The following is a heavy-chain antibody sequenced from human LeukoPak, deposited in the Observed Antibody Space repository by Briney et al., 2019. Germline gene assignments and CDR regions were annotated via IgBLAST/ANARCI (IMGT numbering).Heavy chain of an antibody. Sequence: SETLSLTCSVSGDSITSGGYYWSWIRQPAGKGLEWIGRVYLSGYTNDNPSLKSRVTISADTSKNQFFLKLSSVTSADTAVYYCASFRRMGAGDYWGQGTLVTVSS. CDR1: GDSITSGGYY. CDR2: VYLSGYT. CDR3: ASFRRMGAGDY. J-gene: IGHJ4*02. V-gene: IGHV4-61*02. D-gene: IGHD3-16*01.